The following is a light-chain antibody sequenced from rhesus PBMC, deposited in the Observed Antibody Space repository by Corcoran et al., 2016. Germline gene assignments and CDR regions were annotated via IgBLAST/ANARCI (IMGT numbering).Light chain of an antibody. V-gene: IGKV1-25*01. Sequence: DIQMTQSPSSLSASVGDRVTITCRASQGITNDLAWYKQKPGETPKLLIYEASSLQSGFPSRFSGSGSGTDFTLTISSLQSEDFATYYCQHYYSTPLTFVGGTKVEIK. CDR2: EAS. J-gene: IGKJ4*01. CDR1: QGITND. CDR3: QHYYSTPLT.